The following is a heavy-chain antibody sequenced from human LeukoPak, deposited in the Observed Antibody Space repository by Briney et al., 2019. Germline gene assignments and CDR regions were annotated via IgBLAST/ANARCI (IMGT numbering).Heavy chain of an antibody. CDR1: GFTFSSYG. J-gene: IGHJ4*02. CDR3: AKSSSGWTSFDY. V-gene: IGHV3-33*06. D-gene: IGHD6-19*01. CDR2: IWYDGSNK. Sequence: GRSLRLSCAASGFTFSSYGMHWVRQAPGKGLEWVAVIWYDGSNKYYADSVKGRFTISRDNSKNTLYLQMNSLRAEDTAVYYCAKSSSGWTSFDYWGQGTLVTVSS.